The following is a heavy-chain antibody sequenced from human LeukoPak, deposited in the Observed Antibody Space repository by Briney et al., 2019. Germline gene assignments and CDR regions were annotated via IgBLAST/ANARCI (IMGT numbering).Heavy chain of an antibody. D-gene: IGHD5-24*01. Sequence: GGSLRLSCAASGFTFSSYAMHWVRQAPGKGLEGVAVISYDGSNKYYADSVKGRFTISRDNSKNTLYLQMNSLRAEDTAVYYCARDFLRCHRLLEMADYWGQGTLVTVSS. CDR2: ISYDGSNK. CDR3: ARDFLRCHRLLEMADY. CDR1: GFTFSSYA. V-gene: IGHV3-30-3*01. J-gene: IGHJ4*02.